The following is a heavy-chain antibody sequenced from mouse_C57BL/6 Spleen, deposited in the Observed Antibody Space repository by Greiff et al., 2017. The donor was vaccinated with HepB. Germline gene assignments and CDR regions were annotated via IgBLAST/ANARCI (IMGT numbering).Heavy chain of an antibody. Sequence: QVQLQQSGAELVKPGASVKMSCKASGYTFTSYWITWVKQRPGQGLEWIGDIYPGSGSTNYNEKFKSKATLTVDTSSSTAYMQLSSLTSEDSAVYYCARERDYYGSSYAMDYWGQGTSVTVSS. D-gene: IGHD1-1*01. CDR3: ARERDYYGSSYAMDY. V-gene: IGHV1-55*01. J-gene: IGHJ4*01. CDR2: IYPGSGST. CDR1: GYTFTSYW.